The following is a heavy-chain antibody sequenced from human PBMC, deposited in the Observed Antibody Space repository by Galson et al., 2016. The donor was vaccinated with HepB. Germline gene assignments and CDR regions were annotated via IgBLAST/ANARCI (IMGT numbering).Heavy chain of an antibody. D-gene: IGHD3-3*01. J-gene: IGHJ4*02. CDR2: ISAYYGNT. V-gene: IGHV1-18*01. CDR1: GYSFTSYG. Sequence: SVKVSCKASGYSFTSYGINWVRQAPGQGLEWMGWISAYYGNTDSAQNLQDRVTMTTDTSTSTAYMELRSLRFDDTAVYYCARGPWSNDLWSGYFDSWGQGTLVMVSS. CDR3: ARGPWSNDLWSGYFDS.